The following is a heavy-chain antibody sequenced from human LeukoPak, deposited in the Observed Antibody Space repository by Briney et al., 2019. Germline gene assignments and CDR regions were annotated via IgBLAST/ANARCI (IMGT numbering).Heavy chain of an antibody. J-gene: IGHJ4*02. V-gene: IGHV3-74*01. Sequence: PGGSLRLSCAASGFTFSTYWMHWVRQAPGKGLVWVSLINGDGSNTNYADSVRGRFTISRDNAKNTLYVEMNSLRAEDTAVYYCARDFGDPINPTRISYFDYWGQGTLVTVSS. D-gene: IGHD3-10*01. CDR3: ARDFGDPINPTRISYFDY. CDR1: GFTFSTYW. CDR2: INGDGSNT.